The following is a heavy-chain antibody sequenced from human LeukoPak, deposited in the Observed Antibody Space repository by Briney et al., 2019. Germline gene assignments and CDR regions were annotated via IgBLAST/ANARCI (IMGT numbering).Heavy chain of an antibody. CDR3: ARPYYYDSRIDP. CDR2: MYYSGST. D-gene: IGHD3-22*01. Sequence: SETLSLTCTVSGGSISSGDYYWSWLRQPTGKGLEWIAYMYYSGSTYYNPSLKSRVTMSADTSKNQLSLKLSSVTAADTAVYYCARPYYYDSRIDPWGQGNLVTVSS. J-gene: IGHJ5*02. CDR1: GGSISSGDYY. V-gene: IGHV4-30-4*01.